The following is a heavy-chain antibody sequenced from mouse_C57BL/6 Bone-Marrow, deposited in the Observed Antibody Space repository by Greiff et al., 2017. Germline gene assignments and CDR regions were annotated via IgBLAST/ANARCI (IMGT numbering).Heavy chain of an antibody. CDR1: GFTFSDYG. V-gene: IGHV5-17*01. CDR2: ISSGSSTI. CDR3: AITTVVATDAMDY. J-gene: IGHJ4*01. Sequence: DVKLEESGGGLVKPGGSLKLSCAASGFTFSDYGMHWVRQAPEKGLEWVAYISSGSSTIYYADTVKGRFTISRDNAKNTLFLQMTSLRSEDTAMYYCAITTVVATDAMDYWGQGTSGTVSS. D-gene: IGHD1-1*01.